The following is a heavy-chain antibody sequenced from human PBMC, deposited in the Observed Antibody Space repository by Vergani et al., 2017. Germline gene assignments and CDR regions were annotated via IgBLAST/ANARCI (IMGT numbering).Heavy chain of an antibody. Sequence: QVHLVESGGGVVQPGRSLTLSCVASGFSFRGHGMHWVRQAPGKGLEWVAMISYDGDRRDYGDFAKGRFTISRDSSKTVYLQMNSLRVEDTAMYFCARRAIAVADGDDAFDIWGQGTMVTVSS. J-gene: IGHJ3*02. CDR2: ISYDGDRR. CDR3: ARRAIAVADGDDAFDI. CDR1: GFSFRGHG. D-gene: IGHD6-19*01. V-gene: IGHV3-30*03.